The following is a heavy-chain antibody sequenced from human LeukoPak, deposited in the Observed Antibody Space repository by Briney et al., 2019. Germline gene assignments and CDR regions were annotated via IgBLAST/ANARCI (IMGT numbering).Heavy chain of an antibody. CDR2: ISVNNGGT. D-gene: IGHD2-2*01. Sequence: ASVKVSCKASGYTFTTYSLAWVRQAPGQSLEWMGWISVNNGGTNYAQSFQDRVTLTRDTSTNTAYLELRSLRSDDTAIIYCATATQPRGYFLHWGQGALVTVSS. CDR1: GYTFTTYS. CDR3: ATATQPRGYFLH. V-gene: IGHV1-18*01. J-gene: IGHJ1*01.